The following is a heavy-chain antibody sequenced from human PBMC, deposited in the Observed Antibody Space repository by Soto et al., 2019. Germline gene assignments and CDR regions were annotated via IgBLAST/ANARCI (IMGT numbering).Heavy chain of an antibody. J-gene: IGHJ4*02. CDR2: IYYSGST. D-gene: IGHD3-22*01. V-gene: IGHV4-39*01. CDR1: GGSISSSSYY. CDR3: ARGVGTMIVGGYFYFDY. Sequence: QLQLQESGPGLVKPSETLSLTCTVSGGSISSSSYYWGWIRQPPGKGLEWIGSIYYSGSTYYNPSLKSRVTISVDTSKNQFSLKLSSVTAADTAVYYCARGVGTMIVGGYFYFDYWGQGTLVTVSS.